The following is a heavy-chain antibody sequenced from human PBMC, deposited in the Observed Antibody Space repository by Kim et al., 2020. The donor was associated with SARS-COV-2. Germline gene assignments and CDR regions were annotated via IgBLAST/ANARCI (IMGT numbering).Heavy chain of an antibody. Sequence: GGSLRLSCTGSGFTFGDYTVGWFRQPPGKGLEWVGFIRSKTFGETTQYAASVKGRFVISRDSPKSITYLQVNDLKTDDTGVYFCARGSSAFYTAAFDIWGPGTLLTVSS. CDR3: ARGSSAFYTAAFDI. V-gene: IGHV3-49*03. CDR2: IRSKTFGETT. D-gene: IGHD3-22*01. J-gene: IGHJ3*02. CDR1: GFTFGDYT.